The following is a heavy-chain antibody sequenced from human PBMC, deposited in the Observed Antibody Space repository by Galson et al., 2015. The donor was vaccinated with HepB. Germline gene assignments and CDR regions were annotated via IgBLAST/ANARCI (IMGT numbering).Heavy chain of an antibody. V-gene: IGHV3-21*01. J-gene: IGHJ1*01. CDR2: ISSSSSYI. Sequence: SLRLSCAASGLTFSSYSMNWVRQAPGKGLEWVSSISSSSSYIYYADSVKGRFTISRDNAKNPLYLQMNSLRAEDTAVYYCARDPARGHCGGDWGCFQHWGQGTLVTVSS. D-gene: IGHD2-21*01. CDR3: ARDPARGHCGGDWGCFQH. CDR1: GLTFSSYS.